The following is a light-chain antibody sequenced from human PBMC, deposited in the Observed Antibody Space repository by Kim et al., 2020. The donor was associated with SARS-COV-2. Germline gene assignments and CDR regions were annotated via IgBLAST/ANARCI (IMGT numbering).Light chain of an antibody. Sequence: VSPGPTASTACSGDKFGDKYACWYQQKPGQSPVLVIYQDSKRPSGIPERFSGSNSGNTATLTISGTQAMDEADYYCQAWDSSTAVFGGGTQLTVL. J-gene: IGLJ3*02. V-gene: IGLV3-1*01. CDR1: KFGDKY. CDR3: QAWDSSTAV. CDR2: QDS.